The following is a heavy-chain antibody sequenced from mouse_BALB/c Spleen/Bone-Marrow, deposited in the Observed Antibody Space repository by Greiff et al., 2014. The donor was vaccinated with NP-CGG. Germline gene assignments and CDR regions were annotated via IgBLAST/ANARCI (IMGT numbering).Heavy chain of an antibody. CDR2: IYPYNGGT. CDR3: ARGWLLSWFAY. J-gene: IGHJ3*01. D-gene: IGHD2-3*01. V-gene: IGHV1S29*02. Sequence: VQLKESGPELVKPGASVKISCKASGYTFSDYNMHWVKQSHGKSLEWIGNIYPYNGGTDYNQKFKRKATLTVDNSSSTAYMELRSLTSEDSAVYHCARGWLLSWFAYWGQGTLVTVSA. CDR1: GYTFSDYN.